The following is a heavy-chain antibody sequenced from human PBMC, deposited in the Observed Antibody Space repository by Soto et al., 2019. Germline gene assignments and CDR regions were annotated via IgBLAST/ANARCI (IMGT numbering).Heavy chain of an antibody. D-gene: IGHD2-21*02. CDR3: AREGDRTNNFDY. Sequence: GESLKISCAASGFTVSSNYMSWVRQAPGKGLEWVSVIYSGGSTYYADSVKGRFTISRDNSKNTLYLQMNSLRAEDTAVYYCAREGDRTNNFDYWGQGTLVTVSS. V-gene: IGHV3-66*01. CDR1: GFTVSSNY. CDR2: IYSGGST. J-gene: IGHJ4*02.